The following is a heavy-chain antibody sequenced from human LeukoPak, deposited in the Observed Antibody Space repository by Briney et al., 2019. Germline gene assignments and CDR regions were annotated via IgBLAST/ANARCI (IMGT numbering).Heavy chain of an antibody. CDR1: GFTFSSYA. V-gene: IGHV3-23*01. Sequence: PGGSLRLSCAASGFTFSSYAMTWVRQAPGKGLERVSAVTDSGDKVFYADSVKGRFTISRDSSKNTLYLQMSSLRVEDTAVYYCVKGSGSSGYYPLNYWGQGTLVTVSS. D-gene: IGHD3-22*01. CDR2: VTDSGDKV. J-gene: IGHJ4*02. CDR3: VKGSGSSGYYPLNY.